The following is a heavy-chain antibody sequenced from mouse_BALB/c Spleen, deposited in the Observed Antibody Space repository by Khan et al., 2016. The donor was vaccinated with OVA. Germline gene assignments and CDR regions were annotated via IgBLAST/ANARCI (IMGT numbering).Heavy chain of an antibody. V-gene: IGHV3-2*02. CDR1: GYSITSDYA. D-gene: IGHD1-1*01. CDR3: ARSVTTTTVVATDFDY. CDR2: ISYSGRT. Sequence: EVQLQESGPGLVKPSQSLSLTCTVTGYSITSDYAWNWIRQFPGTKLEWMGYISYSGRTSYNPSHKSRISITRATSTKQFFLQLNSVTTEDTATYYCARSVTTTTVVATDFDYWGQGTTLTVSS. J-gene: IGHJ2*01.